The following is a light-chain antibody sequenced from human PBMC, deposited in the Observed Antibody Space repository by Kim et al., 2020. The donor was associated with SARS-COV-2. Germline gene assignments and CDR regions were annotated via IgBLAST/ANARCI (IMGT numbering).Light chain of an antibody. V-gene: IGLV1-40*01. Sequence: VTISWTGSSSNIGAGYDLHWYQQLPGTAPKLLIYGNSSRPSGVPDRFSGSKSGTSASLANTGLQAEDEADYYCQSYDSSLSGSGVFGTGTKVTVL. CDR1: SSNIGAGYD. CDR2: GNS. CDR3: QSYDSSLSGSGV. J-gene: IGLJ1*01.